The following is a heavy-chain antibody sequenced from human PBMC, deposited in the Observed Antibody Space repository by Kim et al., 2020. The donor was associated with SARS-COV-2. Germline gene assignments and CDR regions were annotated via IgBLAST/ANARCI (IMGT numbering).Heavy chain of an antibody. Sequence: SETLSLTCTVSGGSISSSSYYWGWIRQPPGKGLEWIGSIYYSGSTYYNPSLKSRVTISVDTSKNQFSLKLSSVTAADTAVYYCARDSVLLWFGESAVNYYGMDVWGQGTTVTVSS. V-gene: IGHV4-39*07. CDR1: GGSISSSSYY. CDR2: IYYSGST. D-gene: IGHD3-10*01. J-gene: IGHJ6*02. CDR3: ARDSVLLWFGESAVNYYGMDV.